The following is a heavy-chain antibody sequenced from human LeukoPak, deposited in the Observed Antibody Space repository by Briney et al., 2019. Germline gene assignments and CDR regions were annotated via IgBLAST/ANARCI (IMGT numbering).Heavy chain of an antibody. Sequence: PSETLSLTCAVYGGSFSGYYWSWIRQPPGKGLEWIGEINHSGSTNYNPSLKSRVTISVDTSKNQFSLKLSSVTAADTAVYYCARVFKDFWSGRPYYCDYWGQGTLVTVSS. V-gene: IGHV4-34*01. D-gene: IGHD3-3*01. CDR2: INHSGST. J-gene: IGHJ4*02. CDR1: GGSFSGYY. CDR3: ARVFKDFWSGRPYYCDY.